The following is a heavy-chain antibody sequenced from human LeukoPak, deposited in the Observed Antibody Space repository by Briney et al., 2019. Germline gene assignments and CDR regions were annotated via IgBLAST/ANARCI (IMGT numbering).Heavy chain of an antibody. CDR3: ARDPHYGSGSYTPYYFDY. J-gene: IGHJ4*02. CDR2: IYTSGST. CDR1: GGSISSYY. Sequence: PSETLSLTCTVSGGSISSYYWSWILQPAGKGLEWIGRIYTSGSTNYNPSLKSRVTMSVDTSKNQFSLKLSSVTAADTAVYYCARDPHYGSGSYTPYYFDYWGQGTLVTVSS. D-gene: IGHD3-10*01. V-gene: IGHV4-4*07.